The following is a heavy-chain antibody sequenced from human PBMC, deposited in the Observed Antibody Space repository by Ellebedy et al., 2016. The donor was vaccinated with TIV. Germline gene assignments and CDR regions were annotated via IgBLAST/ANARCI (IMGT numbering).Heavy chain of an antibody. V-gene: IGHV4-59*08. CDR2: IDYSGNT. CDR3: ARHDPRYYESSGFYYEGWFDP. Sequence: PSETLSLTCTVSGGSLSSYFWSWIRQPPGKGLEWIGYIDYSGNTNYNPSLQSRVTVSVDTSKNQVSPKLTSVTAADTAVYFCARHDPRYYESSGFYYEGWFDPWGQGTLVTVSS. J-gene: IGHJ5*02. CDR1: GGSLSSYF. D-gene: IGHD3-22*01.